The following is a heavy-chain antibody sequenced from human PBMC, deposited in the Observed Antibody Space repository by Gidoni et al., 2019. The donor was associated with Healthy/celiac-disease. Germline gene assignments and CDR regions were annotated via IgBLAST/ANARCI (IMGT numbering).Heavy chain of an antibody. CDR2: ISYDGSNK. Sequence: QVQLVESGGGVVQPGRSLRLSCAASGFPFSSYGMHWVRQAPGKGLEWVAVISYDGSNKYYADSVKGRFTISRDNSKNTLYLQMNSLRAEDTAVYYCAKDLRLIVVVPAATFDYWGQGTLVTVAS. D-gene: IGHD2-2*01. CDR1: GFPFSSYG. J-gene: IGHJ4*02. V-gene: IGHV3-30*18. CDR3: AKDLRLIVVVPAATFDY.